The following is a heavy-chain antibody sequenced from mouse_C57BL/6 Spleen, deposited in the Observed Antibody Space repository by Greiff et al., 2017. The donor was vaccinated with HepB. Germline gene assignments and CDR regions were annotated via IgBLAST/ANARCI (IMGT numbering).Heavy chain of an antibody. J-gene: IGHJ4*01. D-gene: IGHD1-1*01. V-gene: IGHV5-9-1*02. CDR3: TREGGYYGYAMDY. Sequence: EVQGVESGEGLVKPGGSLKLSCAASGFTFSSYAMSWVRQTPEKRLEWVAYISSGGDYIYYADTVKGRFTISRDNARNTLYLQMSSLKSEDTAMYYCTREGGYYGYAMDYWGQGTSVTVSS. CDR1: GFTFSSYA. CDR2: ISSGGDYI.